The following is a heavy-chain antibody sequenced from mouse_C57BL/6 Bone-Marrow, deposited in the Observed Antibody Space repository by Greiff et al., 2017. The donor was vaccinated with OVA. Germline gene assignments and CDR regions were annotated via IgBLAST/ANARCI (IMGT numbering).Heavy chain of an antibody. CDR2: ISSGSSTI. CDR3: ARDDPDY. Sequence: EVKLVESGGGLVKPGGSLKLSCAASGFTFSDYGMHWVRQAPEKGLEWVAYISSGSSTISYADPVKGRFTISRDNAKNTLFLQMTSLRSEDTAMYYCARDDPDYWGQGTTLTVAS. J-gene: IGHJ2*01. V-gene: IGHV5-17*01. CDR1: GFTFSDYG.